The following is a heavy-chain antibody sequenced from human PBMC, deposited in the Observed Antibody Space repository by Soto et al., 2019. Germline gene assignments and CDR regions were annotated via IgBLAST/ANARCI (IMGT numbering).Heavy chain of an antibody. Sequence: QLQLQESGPGLVKSSETLSLTCTVSGGSVTTSDYSWGWIRQPPGKGLEWIGSVYYSGSTHYNPSLESRVNLPVDTSMNEFSLKLNSVTAAYTAVYYCARQWGNWYWAFNVWGQGTMVTVSS. V-gene: IGHV4-39*01. CDR2: VYYSGST. CDR3: ARQWGNWYWAFNV. J-gene: IGHJ3*01. D-gene: IGHD6-13*01. CDR1: GGSVTTSDYS.